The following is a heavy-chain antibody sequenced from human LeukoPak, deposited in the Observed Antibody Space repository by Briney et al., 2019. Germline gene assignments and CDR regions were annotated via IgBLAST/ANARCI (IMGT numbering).Heavy chain of an antibody. V-gene: IGHV1-2*02. J-gene: IGHJ3*02. CDR1: GYTFTGYY. D-gene: IGHD2-2*01. Sequence: ASVKVSCKASGYTFTGYYMHWVRQAPGQGLEWMGWINPNSGGTNYAQKFQGRATMTRDTSISTAYMELSRLRSDDTAVYYCARESCSSTSCLGAFDIWGQGTMVTVSS. CDR2: INPNSGGT. CDR3: ARESCSSTSCLGAFDI.